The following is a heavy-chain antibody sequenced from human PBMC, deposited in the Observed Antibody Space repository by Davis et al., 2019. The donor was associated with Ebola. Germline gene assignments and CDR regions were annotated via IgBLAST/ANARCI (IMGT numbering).Heavy chain of an antibody. Sequence: PGGSLRLSCAASGFTFSSYAMSWVRQAPGKGLEWVSAISSSGGSTYYAVSVKGRFTISRDNSKNTLDLQMNSLRAEDTAVYYCAKDRIRDSSGYYDAFDIWGQGTMVTVSS. V-gene: IGHV3-23*01. J-gene: IGHJ3*02. CDR2: ISSSGGST. CDR3: AKDRIRDSSGYYDAFDI. D-gene: IGHD3-22*01. CDR1: GFTFSSYA.